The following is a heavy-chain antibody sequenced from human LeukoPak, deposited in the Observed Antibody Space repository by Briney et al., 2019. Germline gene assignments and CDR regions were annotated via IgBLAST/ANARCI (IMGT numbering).Heavy chain of an antibody. CDR2: IKQDGSEK. D-gene: IGHD6-19*01. J-gene: IGHJ4*02. CDR3: ARDRSVAVAGTLSDY. Sequence: GGSLRLSCAASGFTFSSYWMSWVRQAPGKGLEWVANIKQDGSEKYYVDSVKGRFTISRDNAKNSLYLQMNSLRAEDTAVYYCARDRSVAVAGTLSDYWGQGTLVTVAS. CDR1: GFTFSSYW. V-gene: IGHV3-7*01.